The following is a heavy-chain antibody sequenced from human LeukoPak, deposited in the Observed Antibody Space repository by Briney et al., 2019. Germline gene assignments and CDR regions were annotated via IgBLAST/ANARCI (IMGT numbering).Heavy chain of an antibody. CDR3: ARDYSGWSLDP. J-gene: IGHJ5*02. D-gene: IGHD5-12*01. CDR1: GFTFSSSE. CDR2: ISDSGKTR. Sequence: GALRLSCGASGFTFSSSEMNWVRQAPGKGLEWVSYISDSGKTRYYADSVKGRFTISRDNAKNSLYLQMNSLRGEDTAVYYCARDYSGWSLDPWGQGTLVTVSS. V-gene: IGHV3-48*03.